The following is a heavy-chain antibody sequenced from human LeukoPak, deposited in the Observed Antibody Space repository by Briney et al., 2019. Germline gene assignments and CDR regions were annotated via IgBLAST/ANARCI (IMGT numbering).Heavy chain of an antibody. CDR3: ARGAVAGLTIDY. Sequence: GGSLRLSCAASGFTFSSYAMSWVRQAPGKGLEWVSVIYSGGSTYYADSVKGRFTISRDNSKNTLYLQMNSLRAEDTAVYYCARGAVAGLTIDYWGQGTLVTVSS. D-gene: IGHD6-19*01. J-gene: IGHJ4*02. V-gene: IGHV3-66*01. CDR2: IYSGGST. CDR1: GFTFSSYA.